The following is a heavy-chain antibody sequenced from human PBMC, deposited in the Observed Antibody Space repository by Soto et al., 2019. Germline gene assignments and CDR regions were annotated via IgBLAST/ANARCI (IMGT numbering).Heavy chain of an antibody. CDR2: IIPIFGTA. CDR3: ARGEQLDHFDY. CDR1: GGTFSSYA. Sequence: QVQLVQSGAEVKKPGSSVKVSCKASGGTFSSYAISWVRQAPGQGLEWMGGIIPIFGTAHYAQKFQGRLTITADESTSTAYMDLNSLRSEDTDVYYCARGEQLDHFDYWGQGTLVTVSS. J-gene: IGHJ4*02. D-gene: IGHD6-13*01. V-gene: IGHV1-69*12.